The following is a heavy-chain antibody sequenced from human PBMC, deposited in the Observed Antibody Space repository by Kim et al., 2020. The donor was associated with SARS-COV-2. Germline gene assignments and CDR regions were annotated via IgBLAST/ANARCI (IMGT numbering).Heavy chain of an antibody. CDR1: GFTFSSYA. CDR3: ARDTYYYGSGSYTFFDY. Sequence: GGSLRLSCAASGFTFSSYAMHWVRQAPGKGLEWVAVISYDGSNKYYADSVKGRFTISRDNSKNTLYLQMNSLRAEDTAVYYCARDTYYYGSGSYTFFDYWGQGTLVTVSS. V-gene: IGHV3-30*04. CDR2: ISYDGSNK. J-gene: IGHJ4*02. D-gene: IGHD3-10*01.